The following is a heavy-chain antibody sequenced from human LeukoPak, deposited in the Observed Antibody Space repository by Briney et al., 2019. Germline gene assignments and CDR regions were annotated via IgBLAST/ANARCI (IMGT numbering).Heavy chain of an antibody. CDR2: IYTSGST. D-gene: IGHD3-10*01. J-gene: IGHJ4*02. V-gene: IGHV4-4*07. CDR1: GGSISSYY. CDR3: ARVGYYGSGSYLFDY. Sequence: SETLSLTCTVSGGSISSYYWSWIRQPAGKGLEWIGRIYTSGSTNYNPSLKSRVTMSVDTSKNQFSLKLSSVTAADTAVYYCARVGYYGSGSYLFDYWGQGTLVTVSS.